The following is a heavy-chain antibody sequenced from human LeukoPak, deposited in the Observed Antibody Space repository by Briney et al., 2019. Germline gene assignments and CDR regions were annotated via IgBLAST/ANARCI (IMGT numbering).Heavy chain of an antibody. J-gene: IGHJ5*02. V-gene: IGHV3-48*01. CDR1: GFTFSDYS. Sequence: GGSLRLSCAASGFTFSDYSMNWVRQAPGRGLECITYTSSDGKTTWYADSVKGRFIVSRDNAKNSLYLQMNSLRVEDTALYYCASQSINWYKGNNWFDPWGQGTLVTVSS. D-gene: IGHD6-13*01. CDR2: TSSDGKTT. CDR3: ASQSINWYKGNNWFDP.